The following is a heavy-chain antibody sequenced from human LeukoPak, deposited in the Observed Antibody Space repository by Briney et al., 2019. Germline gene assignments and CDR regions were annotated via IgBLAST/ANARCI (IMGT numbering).Heavy chain of an antibody. V-gene: IGHV3-11*04. CDR3: ARDSRRRPAAGAEIDY. D-gene: IGHD6-13*01. CDR1: GFTFSDYY. CDR2: ISSSGSTI. Sequence: GGSLRLSCAASGFTFSDYYMSWIRQAPGKGLEWVSYISSSGSTIYYADSVKGRFTISRDNAKNSLYLQMNSLRAEDTAVYYCARDSRRRPAAGAEIDYWGQGTLVTVSS. J-gene: IGHJ4*02.